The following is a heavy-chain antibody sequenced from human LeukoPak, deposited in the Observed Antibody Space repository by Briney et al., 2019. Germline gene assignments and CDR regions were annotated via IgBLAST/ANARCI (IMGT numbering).Heavy chain of an antibody. CDR3: ARNHCSGGSCYPESYYYYMDV. V-gene: IGHV1-69*06. D-gene: IGHD2-15*01. J-gene: IGHJ6*03. CDR1: GGTFSSYA. CDR2: IIPIFGTA. Sequence: ASVKVSCKASGGTFSSYAISWVRQAPGQGLEWMGGIIPIFGTANYAQKFQGRVTITADKSTSTAYMELSSLRSEDTAVYYCARNHCSGGSCYPESYYYYMDVWGKGTTVTVSS.